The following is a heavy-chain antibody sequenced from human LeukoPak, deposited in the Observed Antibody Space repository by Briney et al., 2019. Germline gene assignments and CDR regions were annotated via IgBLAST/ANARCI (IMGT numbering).Heavy chain of an antibody. J-gene: IGHJ4*02. V-gene: IGHV3-30*03. CDR2: LSSGGINK. CDR3: ARDHAGSGRAFDY. Sequence: PGGSLRLSCAASGFTFSTYGIHWVRQAPGKGLEWVGLLSSGGINKHYADSVKGRFIISRDNSMNTLYLQMNSLGVEDTAVYYCARDHAGSGRAFDYWGQGTLVTV. D-gene: IGHD2-15*01. CDR1: GFTFSTYG.